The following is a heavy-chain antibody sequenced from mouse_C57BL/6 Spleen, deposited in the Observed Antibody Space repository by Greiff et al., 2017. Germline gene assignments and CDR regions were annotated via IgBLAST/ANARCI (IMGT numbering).Heavy chain of an antibody. CDR1: GFSLTSYG. D-gene: IGHD1-1*01. Sequence: VKLVESGPGLVQPSQSLSITCTVSGFSLTSYGVHWVRQSPGKGLEWLGVIWRGGSTDYNAAFMSRLSITKDNSKSQVFFKMNSLQADDTAIYYGAKNSGGSRENWYFDVWGTGTTVTVSS. V-gene: IGHV2-5*01. J-gene: IGHJ1*03. CDR2: IWRGGST. CDR3: AKNSGGSRENWYFDV.